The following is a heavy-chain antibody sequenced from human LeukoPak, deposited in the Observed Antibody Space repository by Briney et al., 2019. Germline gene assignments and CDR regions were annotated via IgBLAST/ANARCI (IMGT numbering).Heavy chain of an antibody. J-gene: IGHJ4*02. CDR2: IDPNSGGT. V-gene: IGHV1-2*02. CDR3: ARVGPSGSLFFDY. CDR1: GYTFTGYN. Sequence: ASVKVSCKASGYTFTGYNMHWVRQAPGQGLEWMGWIDPNSGGTNYAQKFQGRVTMTRDTSISTAYMELSSLRSDDTAVYYCARVGPSGSLFFDYWGQGTLVTVSS.